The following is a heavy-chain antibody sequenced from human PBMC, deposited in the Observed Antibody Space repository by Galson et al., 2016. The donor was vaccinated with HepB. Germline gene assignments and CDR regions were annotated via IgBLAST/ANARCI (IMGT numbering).Heavy chain of an antibody. D-gene: IGHD1-20*01. V-gene: IGHV4-59*01. CDR1: GGSISGYY. Sequence: QVQLQESGPGLVKPSETLSLTCNVSGGSISGYYCSWIRPPPGKGLEWIGYSYSIGSPHYNPSPKSRVTISGDTSKNQFSLKLSSVTAADTAVYYCAAGYNWDYWGQGALVTVSS. CDR2: SYSIGSP. CDR3: AAGYNWDY. J-gene: IGHJ4*02.